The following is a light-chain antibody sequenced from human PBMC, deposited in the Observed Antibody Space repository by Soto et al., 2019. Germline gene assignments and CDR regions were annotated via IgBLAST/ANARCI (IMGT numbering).Light chain of an antibody. CDR3: QQYIRWPLT. J-gene: IGKJ4*01. V-gene: IGKV3-15*01. Sequence: EIVMTQSPATLSVSPGERATLSCRATQSVSSNLARYQQKPGQAPSHLIYGVSTRATGTPARFSGSGSGTEFTLTISSLQSEDFEIYYCQQYIRWPLTFGGGTKVEIK. CDR1: QSVSSN. CDR2: GVS.